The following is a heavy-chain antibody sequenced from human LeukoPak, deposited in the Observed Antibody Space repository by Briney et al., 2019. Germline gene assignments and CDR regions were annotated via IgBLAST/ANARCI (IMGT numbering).Heavy chain of an antibody. Sequence: SETLSLTCAVYGGSLNPYYWSWIRQSPGKGLEWIGEIYHSGSTNHNPSLKSRVIMSIDTSKNQFSLKMYSVTAADTAVYYCARGWAGHDILTGYPRTYYFDYWGQGILVTVSS. D-gene: IGHD3-9*01. CDR3: ARGWAGHDILTGYPRTYYFDY. V-gene: IGHV4-34*01. J-gene: IGHJ4*02. CDR2: IYHSGST. CDR1: GGSLNPYY.